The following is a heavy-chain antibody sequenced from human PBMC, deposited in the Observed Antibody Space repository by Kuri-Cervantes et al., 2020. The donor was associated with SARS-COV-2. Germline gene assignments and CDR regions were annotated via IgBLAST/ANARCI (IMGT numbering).Heavy chain of an antibody. D-gene: IGHD5-18*01. CDR2: INPDGGT. V-gene: IGHV1-2*02. CDR1: GYTFTDYY. CDR3: ARNRRTGGYSSGFDL. Sequence: ASVKVSCKASGYTFTDYYMNWVRQAPGQGPEWMGWINPDGGTNSAQKFQGRVTMTRDTSTSTVHMELSRLRFDDTAVFYCARNRRTGGYSSGFDLWGQGTLVTVSS. J-gene: IGHJ4*02.